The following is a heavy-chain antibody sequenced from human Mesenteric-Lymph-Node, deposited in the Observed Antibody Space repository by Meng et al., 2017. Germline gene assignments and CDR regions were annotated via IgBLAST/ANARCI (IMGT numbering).Heavy chain of an antibody. CDR1: GGSFSGYY. CDR3: ARGRGYGDYGSLY. V-gene: IGHV4-34*01. J-gene: IGHJ4*02. CDR2: INHSGST. D-gene: IGHD4-17*01. Sequence: GQLLQLGRGLLKPPETLSLTSAVDGGSFSGYYWSCIRQPPGKGLEWIREINHSGSTNYNPSLKSRVTISVDTSKNQFSLKLSSVTAADTAVYYCARGRGYGDYGSLYWGQGTLVTVSS.